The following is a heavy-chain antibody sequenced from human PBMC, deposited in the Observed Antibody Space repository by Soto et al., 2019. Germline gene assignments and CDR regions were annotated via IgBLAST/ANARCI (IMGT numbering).Heavy chain of an antibody. J-gene: IGHJ6*02. CDR1: GGTFSSYA. CDR3: ASTTTGNWERRFVRGASYYDYYGMDG. D-gene: IGHD1-1*01. V-gene: IGHV1-69*01. CDR2: IIPIFGTA. Sequence: QVQLVQSGAEVKKPGSSVKVSCKASGGTFSSYAISWVRQAPGQGLEWMGGIIPIFGTANYAQKFQGRVTIPAEESTRTAYMELSSLRTEDKAVYYCASTTTGNWERRFVRGASYYDYYGMDGWGQGTTVTVSS.